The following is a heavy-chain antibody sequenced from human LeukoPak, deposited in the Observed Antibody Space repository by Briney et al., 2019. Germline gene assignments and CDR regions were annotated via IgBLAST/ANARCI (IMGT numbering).Heavy chain of an antibody. CDR3: ARVRSDYYDSIGYCLHDEFDY. J-gene: IGHJ4*02. D-gene: IGHD3-22*01. CDR1: GYTFTGYY. Sequence: ASVKVSCKSSGYTFTGYYMHWVRQAPGQGLEWMGWMNPNSGGTNYAQKFQGRVTMTRDTSISTAYMELSRLRSDDTAVYYCARVRSDYYDSIGYCLHDEFDYWGQGTLVTVSS. V-gene: IGHV1-2*02. CDR2: MNPNSGGT.